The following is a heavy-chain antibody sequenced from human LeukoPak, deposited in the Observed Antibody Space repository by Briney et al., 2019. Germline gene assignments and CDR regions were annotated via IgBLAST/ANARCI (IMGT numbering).Heavy chain of an antibody. CDR3: ARYSTVTVYYFDY. Sequence: GASVKVSCKASGYTFTGYYIHWVRQAPGQGLEWMGWIYPNSGGTNYAQKLQGRVNMTRDTSISTAYMELSRLRSDDTAVYYCARYSTVTVYYFDYWGQGTLVTVSS. CDR2: IYPNSGGT. D-gene: IGHD4-17*01. V-gene: IGHV1-2*02. CDR1: GYTFTGYY. J-gene: IGHJ4*02.